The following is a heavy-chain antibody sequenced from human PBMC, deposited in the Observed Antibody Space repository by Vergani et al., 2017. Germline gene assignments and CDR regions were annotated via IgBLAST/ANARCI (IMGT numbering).Heavy chain of an antibody. V-gene: IGHV3-11*05. D-gene: IGHD2-2*01. CDR2: ISSSSSYT. CDR3: ARDGLVVVPAASGDFQH. Sequence: VQLVESGGGLVKPGGSLRLSCAASGFTFSDYYMSWIRQAPGKGLEWVSYISSSSSYTNYADSVKGRFTISRDNAKNSLYLQMNSLRAEDTAVYYCARDGLVVVPAASGDFQHWGQGTLVTVSS. CDR1: GFTFSDYY. J-gene: IGHJ1*01.